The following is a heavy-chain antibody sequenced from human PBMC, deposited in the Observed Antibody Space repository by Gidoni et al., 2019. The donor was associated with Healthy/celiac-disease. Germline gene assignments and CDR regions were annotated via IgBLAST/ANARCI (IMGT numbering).Heavy chain of an antibody. CDR2: ISSSSSYI. CDR3: ARWGVGATPAAFDY. J-gene: IGHJ4*02. CDR1: GFTFSSYS. V-gene: IGHV3-21*01. Sequence: EVQLVESGGGLVKPGGSLRLSCAASGFTFSSYSMNWGRQAPGKGLEWVSSISSSSSYIYYADSVKGRFTISRDNAKNSLYLQMNSLRAEDTAVYYCARWGVGATPAAFDYWGQGTLVTVSS. D-gene: IGHD1-26*01.